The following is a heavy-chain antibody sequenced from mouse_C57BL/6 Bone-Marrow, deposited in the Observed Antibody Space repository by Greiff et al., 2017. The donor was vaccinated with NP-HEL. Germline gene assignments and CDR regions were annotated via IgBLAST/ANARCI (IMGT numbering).Heavy chain of an antibody. CDR2: ISDGGSYT. CDR1: GFTFSSYA. CDR3: ARPKLGYAMDY. D-gene: IGHD4-1*01. Sequence: EVQVVESGGGLVKPGGSLKLSCAASGFTFSSYAMSWVRQTPEKRLEWVATISDGGSYTYYPDNVKGRFTISRDNAKNNLYLQMSHLKSEDTAMYYCARPKLGYAMDYWGQGTSVTVSS. V-gene: IGHV5-4*01. J-gene: IGHJ4*01.